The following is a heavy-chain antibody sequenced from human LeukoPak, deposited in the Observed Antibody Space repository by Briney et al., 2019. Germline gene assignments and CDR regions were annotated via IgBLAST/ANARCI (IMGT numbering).Heavy chain of an antibody. Sequence: GGSLRLSCAASGFTFSNYAMSWVRQAPGKGLEWVSAISGSGDSTYYADSVKGRFTISRDNSKNTLYLQMNSLRAEDTAVYYCAKDLSPLYYYYGMDVWGQGTTVTVSS. J-gene: IGHJ6*02. CDR2: ISGSGDST. D-gene: IGHD2/OR15-2a*01. CDR1: GFTFSNYA. CDR3: AKDLSPLYYYYGMDV. V-gene: IGHV3-23*01.